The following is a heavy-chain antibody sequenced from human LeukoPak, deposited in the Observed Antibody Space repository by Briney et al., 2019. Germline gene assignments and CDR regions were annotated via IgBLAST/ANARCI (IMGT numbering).Heavy chain of an antibody. CDR3: ARDRSRAPHCTSTSCPPFPQYYFDY. V-gene: IGHV4-59*01. D-gene: IGHD2-2*01. J-gene: IGHJ4*02. CDR2: IYSSGST. CDR1: GGSISNYY. Sequence: SETLSLTCTVSGGSISNYYWSWIRQPPGKGLVWIGYIYSSGSTNYNPSLKSRVTISVDTSKNQFSLKLDSVTAADTAVYYCARDRSRAPHCTSTSCPPFPQYYFDYWGQGTLVTVSS.